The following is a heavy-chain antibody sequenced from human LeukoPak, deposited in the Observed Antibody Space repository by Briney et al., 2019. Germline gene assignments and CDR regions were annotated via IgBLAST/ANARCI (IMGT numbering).Heavy chain of an antibody. V-gene: IGHV3-7*01. D-gene: IGHD1-14*01. CDR3: ASDPHHASRMDV. CDR2: IKQDGSEQ. CDR1: GFTFSNYW. Sequence: GGSLRLSCTAYGFTFSNYWMNWVRQAPGKGLEWVANIKQDGSEQYYVDSVKGRFTISRDNAKNSLYLQMNSLRAEDTAVYYCASDPHHASRMDVWGQGTTVTVSS. J-gene: IGHJ6*02.